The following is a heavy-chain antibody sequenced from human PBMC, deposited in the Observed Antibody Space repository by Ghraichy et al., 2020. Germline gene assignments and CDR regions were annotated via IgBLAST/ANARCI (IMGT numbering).Heavy chain of an antibody. V-gene: IGHV3-30-3*01. CDR2: ISYDGSNK. D-gene: IGHD3-22*01. CDR3: ARGGVGLYYYDSSGYYPLDY. J-gene: IGHJ4*02. Sequence: SCAASGFTFSSYAMHWVRQAPGKGLEWVAVISYDGSNKYYADSVKGRFTISRDNSKNTLYLQMNSLRAEDTAVYYCARGGVGLYYYDSSGYYPLDYWGQGTLVTVSS. CDR1: GFTFSSYA.